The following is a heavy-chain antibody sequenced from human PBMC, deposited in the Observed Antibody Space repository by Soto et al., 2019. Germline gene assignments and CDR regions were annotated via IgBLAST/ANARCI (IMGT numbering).Heavy chain of an antibody. CDR1: GFTFSSYG. CDR2: IWYDGSNK. Sequence: TGGSLRLSCAASGFTFSSYGMHWVRQAPGKGQKWMEVIWYDGSNKYYAEYVKGRFNISRDNSKNTLYLQMNSLRAEDTAVYYCARGQLGYCSSTSCYSGSKYYYYYMDVWGKGTTVTVSS. V-gene: IGHV3-33*01. D-gene: IGHD2-2*02. J-gene: IGHJ6*03. CDR3: ARGQLGYCSSTSCYSGSKYYYYYMDV.